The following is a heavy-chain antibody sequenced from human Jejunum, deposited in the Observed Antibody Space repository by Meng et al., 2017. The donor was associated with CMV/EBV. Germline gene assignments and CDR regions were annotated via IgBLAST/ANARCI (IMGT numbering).Heavy chain of an antibody. J-gene: IGHJ4*02. CDR3: AKGLNGNVFDH. D-gene: IGHD1-20*01. CDR2: IWRDGDND. Sequence: LSCAAAVFAFSSYGMHWVRRAPGKGVEGVAVIWRDGDNDNYADSVKGRFTISRDNSKNTVYLQMNSLRAEDTAVYYCAKGLNGNVFDHWGQGTLVTVSS. CDR1: VFAFSSYG. V-gene: IGHV3-33*06.